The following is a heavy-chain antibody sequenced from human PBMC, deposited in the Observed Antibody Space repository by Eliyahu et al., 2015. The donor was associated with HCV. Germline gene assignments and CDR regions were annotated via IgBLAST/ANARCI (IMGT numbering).Heavy chain of an antibody. D-gene: IGHD6-19*01. Sequence: QVQLVQSGAXVXKPGSSVRXSCXAXGGXXSTXAFSWVRQAPGQGLEWMGGITPIFGTANYAQKFQGRVTITADESTSTAYMELSSLRSEDTAVYYCARPSADNSGISKPFDYWGQGTLVTVSS. J-gene: IGHJ4*02. CDR3: ARPSADNSGISKPFDY. CDR2: ITPIFGTA. V-gene: IGHV1-69*01. CDR1: GGXXSTXA.